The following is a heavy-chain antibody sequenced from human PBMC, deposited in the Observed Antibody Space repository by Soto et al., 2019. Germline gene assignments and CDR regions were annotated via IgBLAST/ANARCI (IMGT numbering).Heavy chain of an antibody. D-gene: IGHD3-16*01. Sequence: ASLKVSCKASGYTFTSYGSSWVRQAPGQGLEWMGWISAYNGNTNYAQKLQGRVTMTTDTSTSTAYMELRSLRSDDTAVYYCARDPTLPGGFASSSDYWGQGTLVTVSS. CDR2: ISAYNGNT. CDR3: ARDPTLPGGFASSSDY. CDR1: GYTFTSYG. J-gene: IGHJ4*02. V-gene: IGHV1-18*01.